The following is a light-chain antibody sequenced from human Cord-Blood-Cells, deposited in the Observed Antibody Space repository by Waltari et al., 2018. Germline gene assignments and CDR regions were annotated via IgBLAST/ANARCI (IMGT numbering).Light chain of an antibody. J-gene: IGKJ1*01. Sequence: DIQLTQSPSSLSASVGDRVTITCRASQGISNYLAWYQQKPGKVPKLLIYAASTLQSGVPSRFSGSGSWTDFTRTISSLQPEDVATYYCQKYNSALWTFGQGTKVEIK. CDR1: QGISNY. V-gene: IGKV1-27*01. CDR3: QKYNSALWT. CDR2: AAS.